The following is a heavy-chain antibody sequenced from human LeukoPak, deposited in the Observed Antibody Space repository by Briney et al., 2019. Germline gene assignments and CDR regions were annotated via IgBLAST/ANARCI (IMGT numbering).Heavy chain of an antibody. CDR1: GFTFSSYA. J-gene: IGHJ6*03. V-gene: IGHV3-23*01. CDR3: AKTDYDSSGNRYYYYMDV. CDR2: ISDSGGST. Sequence: GGSLRLSCAASGFTFSSYAMSWVRQAPGKGLEWVSAISDSGGSTYYTDSVKGRFTISGDNSKNTLYLQMNSLRAEDTAVYYCAKTDYDSSGNRYYYYMDVWGKGTTVTVSS. D-gene: IGHD3-22*01.